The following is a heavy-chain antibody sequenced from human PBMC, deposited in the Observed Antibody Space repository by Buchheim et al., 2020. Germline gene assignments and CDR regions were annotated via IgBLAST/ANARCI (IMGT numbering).Heavy chain of an antibody. CDR2: IYSSGST. V-gene: IGHV4-39*01. CDR1: GGSISSSSYY. CDR3: ANASYDFWSGDYTW. D-gene: IGHD3-3*01. Sequence: QLQLQESGPGLVKPSETLSLTCTVSGGSISSSSYYWGWIRQPPGKGLAWVGSIYSSGSTYYNPSPTIRVTISVDTSKNQFSLKLSSVTAADTAVYYCANASYDFWSGDYTWWGQGTL. J-gene: IGHJ4*02.